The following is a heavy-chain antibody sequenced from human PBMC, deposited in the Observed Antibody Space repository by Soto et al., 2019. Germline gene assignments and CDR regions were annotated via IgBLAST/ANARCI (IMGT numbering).Heavy chain of an antibody. CDR2: ISYDGSNK. Sequence: PGGSLRLSCAASGFTFRSYAMHWVRQAPGKGLEGVAVISYDGSNKYYADSVKGRFTISRDNSKNTLYLQMNSLRAEDTAVYYCARCQLLVYYYDGSGPSELDYWGQGTLVTVSA. CDR1: GFTFRSYA. V-gene: IGHV3-30-3*01. D-gene: IGHD3-22*01. J-gene: IGHJ4*02. CDR3: ARCQLLVYYYDGSGPSELDY.